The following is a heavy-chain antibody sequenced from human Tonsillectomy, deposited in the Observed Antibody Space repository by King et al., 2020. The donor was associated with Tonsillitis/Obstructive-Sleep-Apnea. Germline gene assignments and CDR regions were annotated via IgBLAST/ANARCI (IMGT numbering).Heavy chain of an antibody. CDR2: IYPGDSDT. CDR1: GYSFTSYW. CDR3: ARRGDFWSGYHYPIDY. J-gene: IGHJ4*02. D-gene: IGHD3-3*01. Sequence: QLVQSGAEVKKPGESLKISCKGSGYSFTSYWIGWVRQMPGKGLEWMGIIYPGDSDTRYSPSFQGQVTISAEKSISTAYLQWSRLKASDTAMYYCARRGDFWSGYHYPIDYWGQGTLVTVSS. V-gene: IGHV5-51*01.